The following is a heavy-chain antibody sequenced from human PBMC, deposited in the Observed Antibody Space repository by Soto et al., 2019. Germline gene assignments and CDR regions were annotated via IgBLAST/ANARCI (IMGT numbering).Heavy chain of an antibody. Sequence: QVQLQESGPGLVKPSETLSLTCTVSGGSVSSGSYYWSWIRQPPGKGLEWIGYIYYSGSTNYNPSLQSRVTISVDPSKNQFSLKLSSVTAADTAVYYCARGRSYYARDWYFDLWGRGTLVTVSS. D-gene: IGHD1-26*01. CDR2: IYYSGST. CDR3: ARGRSYYARDWYFDL. J-gene: IGHJ2*01. CDR1: GGSVSSGSYY. V-gene: IGHV4-61*01.